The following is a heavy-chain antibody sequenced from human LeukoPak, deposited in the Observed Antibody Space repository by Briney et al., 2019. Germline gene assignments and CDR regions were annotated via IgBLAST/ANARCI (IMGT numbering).Heavy chain of an antibody. J-gene: IGHJ5*02. CDR2: MNPNSGNT. D-gene: IGHD6-13*01. Sequence: ASVKVSCKASGYTFTSYDINWVRQATGQGLEWMGWMNPNSGNTGYAQKFQGRVTITRNTSISTAYMELSSLRSEDTAVYYCARGSLIDSSSWYGWFDPWGQGTLVAVSS. V-gene: IGHV1-8*03. CDR1: GYTFTSYD. CDR3: ARGSLIDSSSWYGWFDP.